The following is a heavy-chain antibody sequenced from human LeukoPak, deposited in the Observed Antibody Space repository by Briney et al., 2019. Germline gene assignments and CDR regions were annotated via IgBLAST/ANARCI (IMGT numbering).Heavy chain of an antibody. CDR3: AGGNSMDV. CDR1: GFPFSNSW. Sequence: GGSLRLSCAVSGFPFSNSWMYWVRQAPGKGLEGVANIKSDGSGISYVDSVKGRFIISRDNARNSLCLQMNSLRVEDTAVYFCAGGNSMDVWGKGTAVTVSS. CDR2: IKSDGSGI. V-gene: IGHV3-7*03. D-gene: IGHD1/OR15-1a*01. J-gene: IGHJ6*04.